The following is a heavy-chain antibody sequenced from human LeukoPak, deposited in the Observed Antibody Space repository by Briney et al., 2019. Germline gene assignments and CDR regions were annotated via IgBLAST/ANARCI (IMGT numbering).Heavy chain of an antibody. Sequence: PGGSLRLSCAASGFSIDANSVHWVRQAPGKGLEWLSFVSNTGSPIYYADSVKGRFTISRDSARNSVYLQMNSLRAEDTAVYYCAKGAATEFDYWGQGTLVTVSS. CDR3: AKGAATEFDY. CDR1: GFSIDANS. V-gene: IGHV3-48*04. D-gene: IGHD2-15*01. CDR2: VSNTGSPI. J-gene: IGHJ4*02.